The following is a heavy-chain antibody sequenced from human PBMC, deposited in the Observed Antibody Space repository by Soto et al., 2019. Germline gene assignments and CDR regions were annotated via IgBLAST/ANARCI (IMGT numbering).Heavy chain of an antibody. D-gene: IGHD2-15*01. Sequence: QVQLVQSGAEVKKPGSSVKVSCKASGGTFSSYAISWVRQAPGQGLEWMGGIIPIFGTANYAQKFQGRVTVTEDESTGTAKMELSSLRSDDTAVYYGARQYTVVRSDYYYYGMDVWGQGTTVTVSS. CDR2: IIPIFGTA. J-gene: IGHJ6*02. CDR1: GGTFSSYA. CDR3: ARQYTVVRSDYYYYGMDV. V-gene: IGHV1-69*12.